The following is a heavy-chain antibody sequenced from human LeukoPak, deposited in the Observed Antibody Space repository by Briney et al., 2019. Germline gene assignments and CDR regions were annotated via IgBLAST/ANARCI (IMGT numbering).Heavy chain of an antibody. D-gene: IGHD6-6*01. V-gene: IGHV4-39*07. J-gene: IGHJ5*02. CDR2: LSYSGKT. CDR3: ARHNKYSRTKWFDP. Sequence: PSDTLSLTCIISGGSISSSPYYWGWIRQPPGKRLEWIGTLSYSGKTYYNPSLKSRITISLDTSKNQFSLRLTSATAADTAVYYCARHNKYSRTKWFDPWGQGTLVTVSS. CDR1: GGSISSSPYY.